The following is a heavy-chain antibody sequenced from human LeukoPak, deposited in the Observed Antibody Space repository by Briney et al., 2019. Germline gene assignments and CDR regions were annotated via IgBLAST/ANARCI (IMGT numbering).Heavy chain of an antibody. Sequence: SETLSLTCAVSGGSISSSNWWSWVRQPPGKGLEWIGETYHSGSTNYNPSLKSRVTISVDKSKNQFSLKLSSVTAADTAVYYCARDPILTGTGPNFDYWGQGTLVTVSS. D-gene: IGHD1-7*01. CDR3: ARDPILTGTGPNFDY. J-gene: IGHJ4*02. CDR1: GGSISSSNW. V-gene: IGHV4-4*02. CDR2: TYHSGST.